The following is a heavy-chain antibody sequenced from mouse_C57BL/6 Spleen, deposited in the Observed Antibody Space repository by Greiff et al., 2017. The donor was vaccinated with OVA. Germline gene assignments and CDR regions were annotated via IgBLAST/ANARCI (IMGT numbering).Heavy chain of an antibody. J-gene: IGHJ4*01. CDR1: GYTFTSYW. D-gene: IGHD2-4*01. Sequence: VQLQESGAELVKPGASVKLSCKASGYTFTSYWMHWVKQRPGRGLEWIGRIDPNSGGTKYNEKFKSKATLTVDKPSSAAYMQLSSLTSEDSAVYYCARSIDYDLYAMDYWGQGTTVTVSS. CDR3: ARSIDYDLYAMDY. V-gene: IGHV1-72*01. CDR2: IDPNSGGT.